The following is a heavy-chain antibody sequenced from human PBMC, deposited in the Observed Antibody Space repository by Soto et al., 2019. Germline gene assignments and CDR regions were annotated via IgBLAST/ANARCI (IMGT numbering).Heavy chain of an antibody. V-gene: IGHV1-3*01. CDR3: ARAPGYYDSSGYYY. J-gene: IGHJ4*02. D-gene: IGHD3-22*01. CDR1: GYTFTSYA. Sequence: ASVKVSCKASGYTFTSYAMHLVRQAPGQRLEWMGWINAGNGNTKYSQKFQGRVTITRDTSASTAYMELSSLRSEDTAVYYCARAPGYYDSSGYYYWGQGTLVTVSS. CDR2: INAGNGNT.